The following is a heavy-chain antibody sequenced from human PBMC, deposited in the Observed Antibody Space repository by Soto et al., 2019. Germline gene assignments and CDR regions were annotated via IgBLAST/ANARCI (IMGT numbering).Heavy chain of an antibody. CDR1: GFTFSSYG. Sequence: PGGSLRLSCAASGFTFSSYGMHWVRQAPGKGLEWVAVISYDGSNKYYADSVKGRFTISRDNSKNTLYLQINSLRAEDTAVYYCARDYDFWSGYSPLPQTDYYYGMDVWGQGTTVTVSS. V-gene: IGHV3-30*03. CDR3: ARDYDFWSGYSPLPQTDYYYGMDV. D-gene: IGHD3-3*01. J-gene: IGHJ6*02. CDR2: ISYDGSNK.